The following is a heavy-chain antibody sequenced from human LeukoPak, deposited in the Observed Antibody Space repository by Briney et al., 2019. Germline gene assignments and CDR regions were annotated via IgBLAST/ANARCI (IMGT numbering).Heavy chain of an antibody. D-gene: IGHD3-22*01. CDR1: GFSLSTSGVG. CDR3: AHSGAYYYDSSGFDY. V-gene: IGHV2-5*02. J-gene: IGHJ4*02. Sequence: ETGPTLVKPTQTLTLTCTFSGFSLSTSGVGVGWIRQPPGKALEWLALIYWDDDKRYSPSLKSRLTITKDTSKSQVVLTMTNMDPVDTATYFCAHSGAYYYDSSGFDYWGQGTLVTVSS. CDR2: IYWDDDK.